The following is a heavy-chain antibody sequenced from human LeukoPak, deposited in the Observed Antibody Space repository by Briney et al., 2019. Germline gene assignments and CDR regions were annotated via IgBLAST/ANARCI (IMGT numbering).Heavy chain of an antibody. CDR3: ARVDPYYYDSSGYLDY. D-gene: IGHD3-22*01. CDR2: ISYDGSNK. V-gene: IGHV3-30-3*01. CDR1: GFTFSSYA. Sequence: PGGSLRLSCAASGFTFSSYAMHWVRQAPGKGLEWVAVISYDGSNKYYADSVKGRFTISRDNSKNTLYLQMNSLRAEDTAVYYCARVDPYYYDSSGYLDYWGQGTLVTVSS. J-gene: IGHJ4*02.